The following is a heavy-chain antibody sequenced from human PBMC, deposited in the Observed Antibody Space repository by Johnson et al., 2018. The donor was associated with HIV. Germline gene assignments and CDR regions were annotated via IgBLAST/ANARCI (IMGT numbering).Heavy chain of an antibody. CDR1: GFTFDDYA. J-gene: IGHJ3*02. D-gene: IGHD3-22*01. CDR3: ARGRKSSGYIDAFDI. V-gene: IGHV3-9*01. CDR2: ISWNSGSI. Sequence: VQVVESGGGLVQPGRSLRLSCAASGFTFDDYAMHWVRQAPGKGLEWVSGISWNSGSIGYADSVKGRFTISRDNAKNSLYLQMNSLRAEDTAVYYCARGRKSSGYIDAFDIWGQGTVVTVSS.